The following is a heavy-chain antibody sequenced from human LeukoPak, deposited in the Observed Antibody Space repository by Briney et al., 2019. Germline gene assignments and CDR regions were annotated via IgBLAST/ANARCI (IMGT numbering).Heavy chain of an antibody. V-gene: IGHV3-7*01. D-gene: IGHD6-19*01. CDR2: IKEDGSEK. CDR3: TRDWLDASLDY. CDR1: GFPFSRYW. J-gene: IGHJ4*02. Sequence: GGSLRLSCAASGFPFSRYWMCWVRQAPGKGLEWVANIKEDGSEKFYLDSVKGRFTISRDNAKNSLYLQMNSLRAEDTAIYYCTRDWLDASLDYWGQGVLVTVSS.